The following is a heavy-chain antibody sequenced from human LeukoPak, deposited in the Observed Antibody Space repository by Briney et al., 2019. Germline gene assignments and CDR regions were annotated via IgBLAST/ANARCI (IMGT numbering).Heavy chain of an antibody. J-gene: IGHJ6*03. Sequence: GGSLRLSCAASGFTFSSNWMSWVRQAPGKGLEWVANIKQDGSEKYYVDSVRGRFTISRDNAKNSLYLQMNSLRAEDTAVYYCAREGYCSSTSCYGYYYYYYMVVWAKGPRSPSP. V-gene: IGHV3-7*01. D-gene: IGHD2-2*01. CDR1: GFTFSSNW. CDR2: IKQDGSEK. CDR3: AREGYCSSTSCYGYYYYYYMVV.